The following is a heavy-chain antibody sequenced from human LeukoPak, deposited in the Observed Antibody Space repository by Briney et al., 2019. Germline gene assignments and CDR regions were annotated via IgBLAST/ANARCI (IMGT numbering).Heavy chain of an antibody. J-gene: IGHJ6*03. CDR3: ARQQVITMVRGVIYYYYMDV. V-gene: IGHV5-51*01. Sequence: GESLKISCYASGYSFSSHWIAWVRQMPGKGLEWMGIIYPGDSDTRYSPSFQGQVTISADKSISTAYLQWSSLKASDTAMYYCARQQVITMVRGVIYYYYMDVWGKGTTVTVSS. CDR1: GYSFSSHW. CDR2: IYPGDSDT. D-gene: IGHD3-10*01.